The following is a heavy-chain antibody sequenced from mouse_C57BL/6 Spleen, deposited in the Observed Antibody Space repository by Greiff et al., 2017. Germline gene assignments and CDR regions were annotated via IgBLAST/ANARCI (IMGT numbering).Heavy chain of an antibody. J-gene: IGHJ4*01. Sequence: QVQLQQSGAELMKPGASVKLSCKATGYTFTGYWIEWVKQRPGHGLEWIGEILPGSGSTNYNEKFKGKATFTADTSSNTAYMQLSSLTTEDSAIYYCASESPSGGIYQDYYAMDYGGQRTSVTVST. CDR2: ILPGSGST. CDR3: ASESPSGGIYQDYYAMDY. D-gene: IGHD2-1*01. V-gene: IGHV1-9*01. CDR1: GYTFTGYW.